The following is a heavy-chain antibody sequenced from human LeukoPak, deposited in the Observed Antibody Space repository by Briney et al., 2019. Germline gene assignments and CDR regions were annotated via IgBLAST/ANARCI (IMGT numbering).Heavy chain of an antibody. D-gene: IGHD6-6*01. Sequence: GGSLRLSCAASGFTFSDYYMTWIRQAPGKGLEWVSYISSSGSTIYYADSVKGRFTISRDNAKNSLYLQMNSLRAEDTAVYYCARDSYSSSSPIDYWGQGTLVTVSS. V-gene: IGHV3-11*04. CDR3: ARDSYSSSSPIDY. CDR1: GFTFSDYY. CDR2: ISSSGSTI. J-gene: IGHJ4*02.